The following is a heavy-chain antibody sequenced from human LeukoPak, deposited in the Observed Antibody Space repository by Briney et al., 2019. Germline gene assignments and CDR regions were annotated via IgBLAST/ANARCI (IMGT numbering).Heavy chain of an antibody. V-gene: IGHV4-59*01. CDR1: GGSISSYY. CDR2: IYYSGST. CDR3: ARYRRVYCSGGSCFRYFDL. J-gene: IGHJ2*01. Sequence: SETLSLTCTVSGGSISSYYWSWIRQPPGKGLEWIGYIYYSGSTNYNPSLKSRVTISVDTSKNQFSLKLSSVTAADTAVYYCARYRRVYCSGGSCFRYFDLWGRGTLVTVSS. D-gene: IGHD2-15*01.